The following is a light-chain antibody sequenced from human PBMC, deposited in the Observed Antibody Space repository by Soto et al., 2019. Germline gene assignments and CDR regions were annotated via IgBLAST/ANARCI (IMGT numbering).Light chain of an antibody. CDR3: QQYGRSPPWT. J-gene: IGKJ1*01. V-gene: IGKV3-20*01. CDR2: GAS. CDR1: ESISSSY. Sequence: EIVLTQSPGTLSLSPAERATLSCRATESISSSYLAWYQQKPGQAPRLLIYGASRRATGIPDRFSGSGSGTDFTLTISRLEPEDFAVYYCQQYGRSPPWTFGQGTKVEIK.